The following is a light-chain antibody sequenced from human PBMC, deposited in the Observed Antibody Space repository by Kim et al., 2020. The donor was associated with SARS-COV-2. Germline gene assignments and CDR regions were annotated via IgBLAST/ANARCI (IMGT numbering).Light chain of an antibody. CDR1: SGHSSYA. J-gene: IGLJ3*02. CDR3: QTWGTGMV. Sequence: GASVKLTCTLSSGHSSYAIAWHQQQREKGPRYLMKLNTDGSHSKGDGIPDRFSGSSSGAERYLTISSLQSEDEADYYCQTWGTGMVFGGGTQLTVL. CDR2: LNTDGSH. V-gene: IGLV4-69*01.